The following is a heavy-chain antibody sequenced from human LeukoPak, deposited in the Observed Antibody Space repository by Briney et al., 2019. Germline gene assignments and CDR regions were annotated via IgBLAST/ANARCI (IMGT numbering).Heavy chain of an antibody. V-gene: IGHV3-23*01. D-gene: IGHD1-14*01. CDR1: GFTFSTYA. CDR3: AKDHPSGYYFDY. J-gene: IGHJ4*02. Sequence: GGSLRLSCAASGFTFSTYAMSWVRQAPGKGLEWVSAISGSGGSTFNADSVKGRFTISRDNSKNTLFLQMNSLRAEDAAIYYCAKDHPSGYYFDYWGQGTLVTVSS. CDR2: ISGSGGST.